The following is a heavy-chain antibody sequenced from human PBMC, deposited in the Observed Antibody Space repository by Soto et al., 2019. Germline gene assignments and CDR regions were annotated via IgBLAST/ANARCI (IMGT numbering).Heavy chain of an antibody. D-gene: IGHD3-3*01. CDR2: IIPIFGTA. Sequence: QVQLVQSGAEVKKPGSSVKVSCKASGGTFSSYAISWVRQAPGQGLEWMGGIIPIFGTANYAQKFQGRVTITADESTRTAYMELSSLRSEDTAVYYCARVGYFWSGYHAYYWYSMDVWGQGTTVTVSS. CDR1: GGTFSSYA. CDR3: ARVGYFWSGYHAYYWYSMDV. J-gene: IGHJ6*02. V-gene: IGHV1-69*12.